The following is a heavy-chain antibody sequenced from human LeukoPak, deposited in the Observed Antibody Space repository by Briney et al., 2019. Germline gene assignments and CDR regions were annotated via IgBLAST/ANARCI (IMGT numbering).Heavy chain of an antibody. J-gene: IGHJ5*02. CDR1: GGSISSGGYY. D-gene: IGHD1-26*01. CDR2: IYYSGST. V-gene: IGHV4-31*03. Sequence: SETLSLTCTVSGGSISSGGYYWSWIRQHPGKGLEWIGYIYYSGSTYYNPSLKSRVTISVDTSKNQFSLKLSSVTAADTAVYYCARVQEQDWFDPWGQGTLVTVSS. CDR3: ARVQEQDWFDP.